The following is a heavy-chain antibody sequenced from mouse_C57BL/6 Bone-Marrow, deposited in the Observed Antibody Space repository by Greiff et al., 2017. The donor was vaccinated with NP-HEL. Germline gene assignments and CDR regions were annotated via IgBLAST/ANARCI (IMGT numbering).Heavy chain of an antibody. J-gene: IGHJ2*01. CDR2: IDPSDSYT. D-gene: IGHD1-2*01. Sequence: QVQLKQPGAELVMPGASVKLSCKASGYTFTSYWMHWVKQRPGQGLEWIGEIDPSDSYTNYNQKFKGKSTLTVDKSSSTAYMQLSSLTSEDSAVYYCARHYYCLDYWGQGTTLTVSS. V-gene: IGHV1-69*01. CDR1: GYTFTSYW. CDR3: ARHYYCLDY.